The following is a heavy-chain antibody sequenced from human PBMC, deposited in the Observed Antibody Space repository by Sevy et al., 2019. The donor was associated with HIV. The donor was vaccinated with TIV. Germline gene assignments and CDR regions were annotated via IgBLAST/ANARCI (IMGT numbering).Heavy chain of an antibody. CDR1: GFIFSKFG. D-gene: IGHD3-10*01. J-gene: IGHJ3*01. CDR3: AKGLGMVQGALLSDDV. Sequence: GGSLRLSCAASGFIFSKFGMHWVRQAPGKGLEWVTFIRYDGSTKYYVESVKGRFTISRDNSKKTLYLQMNSLRPEDTAVYYCAKGLGMVQGALLSDDVWGQGTMVTVSS. V-gene: IGHV3-30*02. CDR2: IRYDGSTK.